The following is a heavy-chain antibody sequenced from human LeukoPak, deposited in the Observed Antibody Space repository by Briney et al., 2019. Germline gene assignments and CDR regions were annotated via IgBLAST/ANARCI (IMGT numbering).Heavy chain of an antibody. Sequence: PGGSLRLSCAASGFTFTSYGISWVRQAPGQGLEWMGWISAYNGNTNYAQKLQGRVTMTTDTSTSTAYMELRSLRSDDTAVYYCARVLTMIVVVITPDAFDIWGQGTMVTVSS. CDR1: GFTFTSYG. J-gene: IGHJ3*02. CDR2: ISAYNGNT. D-gene: IGHD3-22*01. V-gene: IGHV1-18*01. CDR3: ARVLTMIVVVITPDAFDI.